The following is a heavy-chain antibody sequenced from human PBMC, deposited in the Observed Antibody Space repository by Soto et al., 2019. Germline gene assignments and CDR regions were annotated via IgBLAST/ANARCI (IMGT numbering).Heavy chain of an antibody. CDR2: IYYSGSA. V-gene: IGHV4-39*01. J-gene: IGHJ1*01. Sequence: PSETLSLTCTVSGGSISSSSYYWGGIRQPPGKGLEWIGSIYYSGSAYYNPSLKSRATISVDTSKNQFSLKLSSVTAADTAVYYCARTEGRPNDSSGYYXFQHWGQGTLVTVSS. D-gene: IGHD3-22*01. CDR3: ARTEGRPNDSSGYYXFQH. CDR1: GGSISSSSYY.